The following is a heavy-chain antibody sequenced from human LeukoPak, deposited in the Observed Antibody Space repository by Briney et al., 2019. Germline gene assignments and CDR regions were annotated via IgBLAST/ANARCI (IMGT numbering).Heavy chain of an antibody. CDR2: ISGSGDAT. D-gene: IGHD1-1*01. Sequence: GGSLRLSCAASGFTFSSNGMSWVRQTPGKGLEWVSAISGSGDATYYADSVKGRFTISRDNSKNMLYLQMNSLRAEDTAIYYCARGNGNVGGRLDPWGQGTRVTVSS. V-gene: IGHV3-23*01. CDR1: GFTFSSNG. CDR3: ARGNGNVGGRLDP. J-gene: IGHJ5*02.